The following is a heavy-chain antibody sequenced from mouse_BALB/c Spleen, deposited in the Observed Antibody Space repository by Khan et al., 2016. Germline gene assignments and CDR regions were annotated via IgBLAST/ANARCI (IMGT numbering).Heavy chain of an antibody. CDR3: ASSLYDYAGAY. V-gene: IGHV1S81*02. Sequence: QVQLQQPGAELVKPGASVKLSCTASGYTFTSYWMHWVKQRPGQGLEWIGEINPSNGRTNYNEKFKSKATLTVDKSSSTAFMQLSSLTSEDSAVYYCASSLYDYAGAYWGQGTLVTVSA. CDR1: GYTFTSYW. CDR2: INPSNGRT. D-gene: IGHD2-4*01. J-gene: IGHJ3*01.